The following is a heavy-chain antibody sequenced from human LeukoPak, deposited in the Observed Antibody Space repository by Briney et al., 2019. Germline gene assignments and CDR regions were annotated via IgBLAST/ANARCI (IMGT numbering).Heavy chain of an antibody. CDR1: GLTFSSYS. J-gene: IGHJ4*02. D-gene: IGHD3-22*01. Sequence: PGGSLRLSCAASGLTFSSYSMNWVRQAPGKGLEWVSSISSSSSYIYYADSVKGRFTISRDNAKNSLYLQMNSLRAEDTAVYYCARDLFSENYYDSSGLDYWGQGTLVTVSS. CDR2: ISSSSSYI. CDR3: ARDLFSENYYDSSGLDY. V-gene: IGHV3-21*01.